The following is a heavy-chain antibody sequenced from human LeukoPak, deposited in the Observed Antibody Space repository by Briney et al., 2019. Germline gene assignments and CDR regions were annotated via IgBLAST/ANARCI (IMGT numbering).Heavy chain of an antibody. CDR3: VKSSGTEDYGMDA. V-gene: IGHV3-30*02. Sequence: GGSLRLSCVASGFTFNRCGMHWVRHAPGKGLEWVARILYDGSREYYADSVEGRFTIARDNSKNTLYLEMNSLREEDTAVYYCVKSSGTEDYGMDAWGQGATVTVSS. D-gene: IGHD3-10*01. J-gene: IGHJ6*02. CDR2: ILYDGSRE. CDR1: GFTFNRCG.